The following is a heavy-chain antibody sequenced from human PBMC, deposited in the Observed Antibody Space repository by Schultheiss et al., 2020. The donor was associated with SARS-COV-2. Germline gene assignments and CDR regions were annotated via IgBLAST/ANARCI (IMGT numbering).Heavy chain of an antibody. CDR2: MNPNSGGT. D-gene: IGHD6-13*01. CDR3: ARGESSSWSRGWFDP. CDR1: GYTFTSYY. Sequence: ASVKVSCKASGYTFTSYYMHWVRQAPGQGLEWMGWMNPNSGGTNYAQKFQGRVTMTRDTSISTAYMELSRLRSDDTAVYYCARGESSSWSRGWFDPWGQGTLVTVSS. V-gene: IGHV1-2*02. J-gene: IGHJ5*02.